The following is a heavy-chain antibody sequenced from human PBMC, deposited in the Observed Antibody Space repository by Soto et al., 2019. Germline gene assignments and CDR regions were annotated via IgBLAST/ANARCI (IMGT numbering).Heavy chain of an antibody. CDR3: ARSGSYSRLPY. V-gene: IGHV3-23*01. J-gene: IGHJ4*02. D-gene: IGHD1-26*01. CDR2: VSPSGGGS. Sequence: GSLRLSCAASGFTFSSYALSWVRQAPGKGLEWVSSVSPSGGGSYYADSVKGRFTISRDNSKNTVYLQMNGLKAEDSALYYCARSGSYSRLPYWGQGTLVTVTS. CDR1: GFTFSSYA.